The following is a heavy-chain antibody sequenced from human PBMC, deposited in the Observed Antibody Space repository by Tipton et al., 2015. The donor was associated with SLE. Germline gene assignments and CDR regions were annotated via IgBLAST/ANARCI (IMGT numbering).Heavy chain of an antibody. Sequence: SLRLSCAASGFTFSSYDMHWVRQATGKGLEWVSAIGTAGDTYYPGSVKGRFTISRENAKNSLYLQMNSLRAGDTAVYYCARGPYSSSAPPVYWGQGSLVTVSS. V-gene: IGHV3-13*01. D-gene: IGHD6-6*01. CDR2: IGTAGDT. J-gene: IGHJ4*02. CDR1: GFTFSSYD. CDR3: ARGPYSSSAPPVY.